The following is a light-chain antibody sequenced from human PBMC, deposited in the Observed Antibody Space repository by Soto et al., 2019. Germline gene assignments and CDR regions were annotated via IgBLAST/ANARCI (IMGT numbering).Light chain of an antibody. CDR2: AAS. CDR1: QSISCY. CDR3: QQSYSTPLT. J-gene: IGKJ4*01. V-gene: IGKV1-39*01. Sequence: DIQMTQSPSSLSASVGDRVTITCRASQSISCYLNWYQQTPGKAPKLLIYAASSLKSGVPSRFSGSGSGTDFTLTISSLQPEDFATYYCQQSYSTPLTFGGGTKVEIK.